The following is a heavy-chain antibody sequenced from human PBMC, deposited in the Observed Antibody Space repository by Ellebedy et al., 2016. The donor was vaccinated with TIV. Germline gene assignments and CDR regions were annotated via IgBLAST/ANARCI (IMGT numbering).Heavy chain of an antibody. Sequence: RFQGRVTITRDTSTSTVYMELSSLRSEDTAVYYCAREGYCSGGSCYDWFDPWGQGTLVTVSS. CDR3: AREGYCSGGSCYDWFDP. J-gene: IGHJ5*02. V-gene: IGHV1-46*01. D-gene: IGHD2-15*01.